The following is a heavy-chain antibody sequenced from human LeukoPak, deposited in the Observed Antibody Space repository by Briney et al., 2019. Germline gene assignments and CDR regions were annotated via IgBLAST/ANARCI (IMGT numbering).Heavy chain of an antibody. CDR2: IYTSGST. V-gene: IGHV4-4*07. J-gene: IGHJ3*02. D-gene: IGHD3-10*01. Sequence: SETLSLTCTVSGGSITNYQWSWIRQPAGKGLEWIGRIYTSGSTNYNPSLKSRVTMSVDTSKNQFSLKLSSVTAADTAVYYCARDPNYYGSGDAFDIWGQGTMVTVSS. CDR3: ARDPNYYGSGDAFDI. CDR1: GGSITNYQ.